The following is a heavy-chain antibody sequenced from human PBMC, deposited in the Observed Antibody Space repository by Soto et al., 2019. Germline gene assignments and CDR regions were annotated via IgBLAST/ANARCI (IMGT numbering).Heavy chain of an antibody. CDR3: ARDGGIAAAGNYYYYYGMDV. CDR2: ISYDGSNK. Sequence: QVQLVESGGGVVQPGRSLRLSCAASGFTFSSYAMHWVRQAPGKGLEWVAVISYDGSNKYYADSVKGRFTISRDNSKNTLYLQMNSLRAEDTAVYYCARDGGIAAAGNYYYYYGMDVW. D-gene: IGHD6-13*01. J-gene: IGHJ6*01. V-gene: IGHV3-30-3*01. CDR1: GFTFSSYA.